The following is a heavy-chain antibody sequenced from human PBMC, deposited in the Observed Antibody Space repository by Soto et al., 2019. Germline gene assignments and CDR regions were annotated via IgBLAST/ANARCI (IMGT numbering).Heavy chain of an antibody. V-gene: IGHV1-2*02. D-gene: IGHD3-9*01. CDR1: GYSFIDYY. CDR3: ARPPGYISDWYYFDL. J-gene: IGHJ4*02. Sequence: ASVKVSCKASGYSFIDYYIHWVRQAPGQGFEWMGRISPKSGGTNYAQKFEGRVTMTWDTSLNTAYMELSSLISDDTAVYYCARPPGYISDWYYFDLWGQGTLVTVSS. CDR2: ISPKSGGT.